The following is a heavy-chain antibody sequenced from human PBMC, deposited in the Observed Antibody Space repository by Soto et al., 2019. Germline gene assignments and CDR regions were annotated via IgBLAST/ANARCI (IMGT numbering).Heavy chain of an antibody. CDR1: GYTFTSYD. Sequence: ASVKVSCKASGYTFTSYDINWVRQATGQGLEWMGWMNPNSGNTGYAQKFQGRVTMTRNTSISTAYMELSSLRSEDTAVYYCARRHCSSTSCYYYMDVWGKGTTVTVSS. V-gene: IGHV1-8*01. CDR2: MNPNSGNT. J-gene: IGHJ6*03. D-gene: IGHD2-2*01. CDR3: ARRHCSSTSCYYYMDV.